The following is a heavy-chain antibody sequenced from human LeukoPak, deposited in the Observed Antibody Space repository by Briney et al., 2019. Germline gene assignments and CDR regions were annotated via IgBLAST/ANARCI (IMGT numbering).Heavy chain of an antibody. CDR2: IRYDGSNK. J-gene: IGHJ4*02. V-gene: IGHV3-30*02. CDR1: GFTFSSYG. CDR3: ARDNYGDFETPPYYFDY. D-gene: IGHD4-17*01. Sequence: GGSLRLSCAASGFTFSSYGMHWVRQAPGKGLEWVAFIRYDGSNKYYADSVKGRFTISRDNSKNTLYLQMNSLRAEDTAVYYCARDNYGDFETPPYYFDYWGQGTLVTVSS.